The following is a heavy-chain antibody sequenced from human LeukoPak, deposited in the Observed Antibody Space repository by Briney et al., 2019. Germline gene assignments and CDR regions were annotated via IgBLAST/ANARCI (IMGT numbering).Heavy chain of an antibody. J-gene: IGHJ4*02. D-gene: IGHD3-22*01. V-gene: IGHV3-33*01. CDR1: GFTFSSYG. CDR2: IWYDGSNK. Sequence: SGGSPRLSCAASGFTFSSYGMHWVRQAPGKGLEWVAVIWYDGSNKYYADSVKGRFTISRDNSKNTLYLQMNSLRAEDTAVYYCAREAYYYDSSGYLLWGQGTLVTVSS. CDR3: AREAYYYDSSGYLL.